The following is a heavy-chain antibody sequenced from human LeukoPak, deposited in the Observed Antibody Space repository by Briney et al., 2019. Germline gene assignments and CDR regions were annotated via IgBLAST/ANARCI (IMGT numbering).Heavy chain of an antibody. D-gene: IGHD5-12*01. CDR3: AKDSGWLRFHY. Sequence: GGSLRLSCAGYGFTFSNYGMNWVRQAAGKGLEWVSGISPSGDITYYVDSVKGRFTISRDNSKNTFYLQMNSLRAEDTAVYYCAKDSGWLRFHYWGQGTLVTVSS. J-gene: IGHJ4*02. V-gene: IGHV3-23*01. CDR1: GFTFSNYG. CDR2: ISPSGDIT.